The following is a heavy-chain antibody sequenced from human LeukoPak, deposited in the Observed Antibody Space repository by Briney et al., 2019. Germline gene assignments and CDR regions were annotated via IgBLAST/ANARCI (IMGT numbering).Heavy chain of an antibody. D-gene: IGHD3-16*01. CDR3: AGDLGELVGAFDI. Sequence: GGSLRLSCAASGYTFTSYYMHWVRQAPGQGLEWMGIINPSGGSTSYAQKFQGRVTMTRDMSTSTVYMELSSLRSEDTAVYYCAGDLGELVGAFDIWGQGTMVTVSS. V-gene: IGHV1-46*01. CDR1: GYTFTSYY. J-gene: IGHJ3*02. CDR2: INPSGGST.